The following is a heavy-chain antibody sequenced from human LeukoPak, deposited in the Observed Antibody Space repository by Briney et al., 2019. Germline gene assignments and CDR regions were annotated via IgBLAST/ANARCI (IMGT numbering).Heavy chain of an antibody. CDR1: GSRFTSYW. CDR2: IYPGDSDT. V-gene: IGHV5-51*01. J-gene: IGHJ4*02. D-gene: IGHD4-17*01. Sequence: GESLKISCQGSGSRFTSYWIGWVRQLPGKGLEWMGIIYPGDSDTRYSPSFQGQVTISADKSISTAYLQWSSLKASDTAMYYCARDYGDLDTYYFDYWGQGTLVTVSS. CDR3: ARDYGDLDTYYFDY.